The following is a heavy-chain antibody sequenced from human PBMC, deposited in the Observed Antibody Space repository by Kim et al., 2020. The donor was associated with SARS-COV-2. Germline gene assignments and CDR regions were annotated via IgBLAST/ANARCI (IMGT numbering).Heavy chain of an antibody. J-gene: IGHJ6*02. V-gene: IGHV3-74*01. Sequence: GGSLRLSCAASGFTFSSYWMHWVRQAPGKGLVWVSRINSDGSSTSYADSVKGRFTISRDNAKNTLYLQMNSLRAEDTAVYYCARDLGRGSGSYWALYDYYGIDVWGQGTTVTVSS. CDR2: INSDGSST. D-gene: IGHD3-10*01. CDR3: ARDLGRGSGSYWALYDYYGIDV. CDR1: GFTFSSYW.